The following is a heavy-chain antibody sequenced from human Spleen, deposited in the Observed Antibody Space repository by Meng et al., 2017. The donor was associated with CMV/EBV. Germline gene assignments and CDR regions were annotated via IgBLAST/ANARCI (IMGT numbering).Heavy chain of an antibody. CDR2: IYYSGST. V-gene: IGHV4-30-4*01. CDR1: ISSGDYF. J-gene: IGHJ4*02. D-gene: IGHD3-3*01. Sequence: ISSGDYFWGWIRQSQGKGLESIGFIYYSGSTYYNPSLKSRVAISVDTSKNELSLKLTSVTAADTAVYYCARTTYYDFWSGFHHYFDYWGQGTLVTVSS. CDR3: ARTTYYDFWSGFHHYFDY.